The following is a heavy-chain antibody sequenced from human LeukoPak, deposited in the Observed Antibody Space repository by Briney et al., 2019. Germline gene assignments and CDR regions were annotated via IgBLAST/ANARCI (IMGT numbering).Heavy chain of an antibody. CDR2: IIPIFGTA. CDR1: GGTFSSYA. J-gene: IGHJ4*02. V-gene: IGHV1-69*13. CDR3: ARGRGDIVLMVYAVYFDY. D-gene: IGHD2-8*01. Sequence: GASVKVSCKASGGTFSSYAISWVRQAPGQGLEWMGGIIPIFGTANYAQKFQGRVTITADESTSTAYMELSSLRSEDTAVYYCARGRGDIVLMVYAVYFDYWGQGTLVTVSS.